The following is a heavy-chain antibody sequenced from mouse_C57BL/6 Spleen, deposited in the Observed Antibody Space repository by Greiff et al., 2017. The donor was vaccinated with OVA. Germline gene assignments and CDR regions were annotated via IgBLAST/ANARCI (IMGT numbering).Heavy chain of an antibody. V-gene: IGHV5-9-1*02. D-gene: IGHD1-1*01. J-gene: IGHJ1*03. Sequence: EVMLVESGEGLVKPGGSLKLSCAASGFTFSSYAMSWVRQTPEKRLEWVAYISSGGDYIYYADTVKGRFTISRDNARNTLYLQMSSLKSEDTAMYYCTRVGYYGSSHWYFDVWGTGTTVTVSS. CDR1: GFTFSSYA. CDR3: TRVGYYGSSHWYFDV. CDR2: ISSGGDYI.